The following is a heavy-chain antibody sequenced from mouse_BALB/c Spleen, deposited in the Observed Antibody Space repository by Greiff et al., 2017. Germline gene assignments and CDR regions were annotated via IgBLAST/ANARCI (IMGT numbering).Heavy chain of an antibody. Sequence: VQLQQSGAELAKPGASVKMSCKASGYTFTSYWMHWVKQRPGQGLEWIGYINPSTGYTEYNQKFKDKATLTADKSSSTAYMQLSSLTSEDSAVYYCARRITTSDGWGAGTTVTVSS. D-gene: IGHD1-1*01. V-gene: IGHV1-7*01. CDR2: INPSTGYT. CDR3: ARRITTSDG. CDR1: GYTFTSYW. J-gene: IGHJ1*01.